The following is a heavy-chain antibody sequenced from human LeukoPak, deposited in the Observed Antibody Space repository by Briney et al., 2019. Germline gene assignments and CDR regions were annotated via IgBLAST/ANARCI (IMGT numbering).Heavy chain of an antibody. D-gene: IGHD2-2*01. CDR2: TYYRSKWSN. Sequence: QTLSLTCAISGDSASSNSAAWNWIRQSPSGGLEWRGRTYYRSKWSNDSAGVVKSRITITPDTSKNQFSLRLSSVTPEDTAVYYCARGGKGCSRTSCYRPFDYWGQGTLVTVSS. J-gene: IGHJ4*01. CDR3: ARGGKGCSRTSCYRPFDY. CDR1: GDSASSNSAA. V-gene: IGHV6-1*01.